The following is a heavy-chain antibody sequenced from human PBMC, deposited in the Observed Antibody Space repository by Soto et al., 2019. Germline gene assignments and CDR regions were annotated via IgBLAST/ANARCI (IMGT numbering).Heavy chain of an antibody. CDR2: INYSGST. CDR3: ARFIVLVPAAGVDYYYGMDV. V-gene: IGHV4-30-4*01. J-gene: IGHJ6*02. CDR1: GGSISSGDYY. Sequence: QVQLQESGPGLVKPSQTLSLTCTVSGGSISSGDYYWSWIRQPPGKGLEWIGYINYSGSTYYNPSLNSRVTISVDTSKNQFSLKLSSVTAADTAVYYCARFIVLVPAAGVDYYYGMDVWGQGTTVTVSS. D-gene: IGHD2-2*01.